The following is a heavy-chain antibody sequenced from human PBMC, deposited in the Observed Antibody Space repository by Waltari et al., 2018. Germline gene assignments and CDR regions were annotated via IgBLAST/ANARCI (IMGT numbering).Heavy chain of an antibody. CDR2: ISSSSSYI. CDR3: ARDPIIKLPSGSCYFDY. V-gene: IGHV3-21*01. D-gene: IGHD2-15*01. Sequence: EVQLVESGGGLVKPGGSLRLSCAASGFTFSSYSMNWVRQAPGKGLEWVSSISSSSSYIYYADSVKGRFTISRDNAKNSLYLQMNSLRAEDTAVYYCARDPIIKLPSGSCYFDYWGQGTLVTVSS. J-gene: IGHJ4*02. CDR1: GFTFSSYS.